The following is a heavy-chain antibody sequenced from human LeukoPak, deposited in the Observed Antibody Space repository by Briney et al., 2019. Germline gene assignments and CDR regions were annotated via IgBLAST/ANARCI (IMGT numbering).Heavy chain of an antibody. V-gene: IGHV4-59*01. Sequence: SETLSLTCTVSGGSISSYYWSWIRQPPGKGLEWIGYIYYSGSTNYNPSLKSRVTISVDTSKNRFSLKLSSVTAADTAVYYCARDRLLWFGELPRGWFDPWGQGTLVTVSS. CDR1: GGSISSYY. CDR3: ARDRLLWFGELPRGWFDP. J-gene: IGHJ5*02. D-gene: IGHD3-10*01. CDR2: IYYSGST.